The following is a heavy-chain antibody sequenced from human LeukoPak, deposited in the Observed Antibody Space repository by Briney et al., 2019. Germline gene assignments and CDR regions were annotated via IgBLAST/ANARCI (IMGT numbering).Heavy chain of an antibody. CDR3: ARHGGESIVAMILHAFDI. CDR2: INYSGST. CDR1: GGSFSTYY. Sequence: SETLSLTCTVSGGSFSTYYWSWIRQPPGKGLEWIGYINYSGSTTYNPSLKSRATMSVDTSKNQFSLKLSSVTAADTAVYYCARHGGESIVAMILHAFDIWGQGTMVTVSS. D-gene: IGHD5-12*01. J-gene: IGHJ3*02. V-gene: IGHV4-59*08.